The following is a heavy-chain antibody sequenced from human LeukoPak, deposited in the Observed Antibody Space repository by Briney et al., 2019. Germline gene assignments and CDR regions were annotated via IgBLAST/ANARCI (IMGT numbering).Heavy chain of an antibody. J-gene: IGHJ5*02. V-gene: IGHV4-59*12. CDR1: GGSISGYY. D-gene: IGHD6-13*01. CDR3: AREQQWFDP. Sequence: SETLSLTCTVSGGSISGYYWTWIRQPPGKGLEWIGYIYSSGSTKYNPSLKSPITISVDTSKNQLSLKLSSVTAADTAVYYCAREQQWFDPWGQGTLVTVSS. CDR2: IYSSGST.